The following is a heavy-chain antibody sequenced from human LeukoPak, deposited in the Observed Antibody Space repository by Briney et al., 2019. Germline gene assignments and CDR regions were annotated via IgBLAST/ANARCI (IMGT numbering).Heavy chain of an antibody. Sequence: SVKVSCKASGGAFSSYAISWVRQAPGQGLEWMGRIIPIFGTANYAQKFQGRVTITTDESTSTAYMELSSLRSEDTAVYYCARHYYYGSGSYYIPYFDYWGQGTLVTVSS. CDR3: ARHYYYGSGSYYIPYFDY. CDR2: IIPIFGTA. CDR1: GGAFSSYA. D-gene: IGHD3-10*01. J-gene: IGHJ4*02. V-gene: IGHV1-69*05.